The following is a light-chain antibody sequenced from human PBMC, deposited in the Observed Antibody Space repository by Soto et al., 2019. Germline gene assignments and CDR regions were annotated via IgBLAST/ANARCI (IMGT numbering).Light chain of an antibody. J-gene: IGKJ1*01. CDR2: GGS. CDR3: QQYNPYSPGWT. CDR1: QSFKSSY. Sequence: EIVLTQSPGTLSLSPGDSATLSCRASQSFKSSYLAWYQQKPGQAPKLLIHGGSTRATGISDRFSGSGSGTDFTLTISSLQPDDFATYYCQQYNPYSPGWTFGQGTKVEI. V-gene: IGKV3-20*01.